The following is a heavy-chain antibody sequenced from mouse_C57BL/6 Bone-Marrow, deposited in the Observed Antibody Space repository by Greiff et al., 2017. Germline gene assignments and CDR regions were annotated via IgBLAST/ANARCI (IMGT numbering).Heavy chain of an antibody. J-gene: IGHJ3*01. Sequence: EVQLVESGGDLVKPGASLKLSCAASGFTFSSYGMSWVRQTPDKSLEWVGTISSGGSYTYYPDSVKGRFTLTRDNAKNTLYLQMSSLKSEDAAMYYYARLGLRQVTYGDRGNGITVSA. CDR1: GFTFSSYG. D-gene: IGHD2-4*01. CDR2: ISSGGSYT. CDR3: ARLGLRQVTY. V-gene: IGHV5-6*01.